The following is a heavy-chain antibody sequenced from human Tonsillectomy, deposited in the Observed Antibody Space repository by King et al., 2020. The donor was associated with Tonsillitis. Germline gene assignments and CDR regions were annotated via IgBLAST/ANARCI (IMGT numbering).Heavy chain of an antibody. V-gene: IGHV3-23*04. CDR1: GLTFSNYA. Sequence: VQLVESGGGLVQPGGSLRLSCAASGLTFSNYAMNWVRQAPGKGLEWVSGISGRGGSTYYADSVKGRFTISRDNSKNTLFLQIHSLKTDDTAVYFCATNIWGYYNGWYFDLGGRGTLV. D-gene: IGHD3-10*01. CDR3: ATNIWGYYNGWYFDL. CDR2: ISGRGGST. J-gene: IGHJ2*01.